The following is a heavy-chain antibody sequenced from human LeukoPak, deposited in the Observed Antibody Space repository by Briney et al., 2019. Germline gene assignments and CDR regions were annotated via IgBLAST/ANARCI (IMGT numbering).Heavy chain of an antibody. Sequence: SETLSLTCTVSGGSISSSSYYWGWIRQPPGKGLEWIGSIYYSGSTYYNPSLKSRVTISVDTSKDQFSLKLSSVTAADTAVYYCASTYYYDRDATFDYWGQGTLVTVSS. CDR2: IYYSGST. CDR1: GGSISSSSYY. CDR3: ASTYYYDRDATFDY. V-gene: IGHV4-39*01. J-gene: IGHJ4*02. D-gene: IGHD3-22*01.